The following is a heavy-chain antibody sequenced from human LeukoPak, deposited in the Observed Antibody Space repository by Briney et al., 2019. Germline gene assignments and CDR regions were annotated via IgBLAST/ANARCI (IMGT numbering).Heavy chain of an antibody. V-gene: IGHV3-30*18. CDR2: ISYDGSNK. J-gene: IGHJ4*02. CDR1: GFTFSSYG. Sequence: GLLRLSCAASGFTFSSYGMHWVRQAPGKGLEWVAVISYDGSNKYYADSVKGRFTISRDNSKNTLYLQMNSLRAEDTAVYYCAKAGIVGATTYFDYWGQGTLVTVSS. CDR3: AKAGIVGATTYFDY. D-gene: IGHD1-26*01.